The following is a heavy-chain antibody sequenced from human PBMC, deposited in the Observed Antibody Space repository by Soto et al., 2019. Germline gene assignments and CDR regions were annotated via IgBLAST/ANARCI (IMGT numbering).Heavy chain of an antibody. CDR3: ATAHCSGGSCYPFDY. J-gene: IGHJ4*02. Sequence: ASVKVSCKVSGYTLTELSMHWVRQAPGKGLEWMGGFDPEDGETIYAQKFQGRVTMTEDTSTDTAYMELSSLRSKDTAVYYCATAHCSGGSCYPFDYWGQGTLVTVSS. CDR1: GYTLTELS. D-gene: IGHD2-15*01. CDR2: FDPEDGET. V-gene: IGHV1-24*01.